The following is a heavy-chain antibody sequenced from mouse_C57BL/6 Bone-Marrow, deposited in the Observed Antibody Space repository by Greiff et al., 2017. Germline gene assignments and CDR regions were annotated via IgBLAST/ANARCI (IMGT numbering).Heavy chain of an antibody. J-gene: IGHJ4*01. CDR1: GYTFTSYW. CDR2: LDPSDSYT. CDR3: ARSVYDYCAMDY. V-gene: IGHV1-59*01. Sequence: QVQLQQSGAELVRPGTSVKLSCKASGYTFTSYWMHWVKQRPGQGLAWIGVLDPSDSYTNYNQKFKGKATLTVDTSSSTAYMQLSSLTSEDSAVYYCARSVYDYCAMDYWGQGTSVTVAS. D-gene: IGHD1-1*01.